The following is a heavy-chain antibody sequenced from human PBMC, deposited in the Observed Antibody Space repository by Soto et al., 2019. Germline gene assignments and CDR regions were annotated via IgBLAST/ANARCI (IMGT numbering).Heavy chain of an antibody. V-gene: IGHV3-9*01. CDR2: ISWNSGTI. CDR3: ARGVWSRASGPPDS. Sequence: EVQLVESGGGLVQPGRSLRLSCAASGFSFDDYAMHWVRQAPGKGLEWVTGISWNSGTIGYADSVKGRFTISRDNAKNALYLQMNSLGAEDTALYYCARGVWSRASGPPDSWGQGTLFTVSS. CDR1: GFSFDDYA. J-gene: IGHJ4*02. D-gene: IGHD6-19*01.